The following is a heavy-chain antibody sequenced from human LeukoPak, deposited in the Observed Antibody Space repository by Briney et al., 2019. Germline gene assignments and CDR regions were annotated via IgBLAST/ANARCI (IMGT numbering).Heavy chain of an antibody. CDR1: GFTFSSYA. V-gene: IGHV3-23*01. D-gene: IGHD3-22*01. CDR2: ISGRGGST. CDR3: ARVSYDTSGYYYGSYDC. Sequence: GGSLRLSCAASGFTFSSYAMSWARQAPGKGLEWVSGISGRGGSTYYADSVKGRFTISRDNSKNTLYLQMDSLRADDTAVYYCARVSYDTSGYYYGSYDCWGQGTLVTVSS. J-gene: IGHJ4*02.